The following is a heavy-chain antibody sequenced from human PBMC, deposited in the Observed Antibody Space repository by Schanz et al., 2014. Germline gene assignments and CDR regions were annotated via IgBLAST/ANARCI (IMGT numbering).Heavy chain of an antibody. J-gene: IGHJ5*01. V-gene: IGHV3-23*01. CDR2: IGVDGTTT. CDR3: AKTPREYCNYDNCPNWFDS. CDR1: GFAFSSYG. Sequence: EVQLLESGGGLVQPGGSLRLSCLASGFAFSSYGMNWLRQAPGKGLEWVSVIGVDGTTTYYADSVKGRFTISRDNSKNTLYLQMNSLRAEDTAVYYCAKTPREYCNYDNCPNWFDSWGQGTLXTASS. D-gene: IGHD2-15*01.